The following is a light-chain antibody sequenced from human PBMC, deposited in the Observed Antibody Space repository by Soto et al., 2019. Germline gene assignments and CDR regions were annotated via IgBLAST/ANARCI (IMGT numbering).Light chain of an antibody. CDR2: EGS. Sequence: QSALTQPASVSGSPGQWITISCTGTTSNVGTYKFVSWYQYHPGKAPKLIIYEGSKRPSVVSSLSSGSKAGNTASLTISGLQADDDGDYCCSSYAGGSSMVFGGGTKLTVL. CDR3: SSYAGGSSMV. CDR1: TSNVGTYKF. V-gene: IGLV2-23*01. J-gene: IGLJ3*02.